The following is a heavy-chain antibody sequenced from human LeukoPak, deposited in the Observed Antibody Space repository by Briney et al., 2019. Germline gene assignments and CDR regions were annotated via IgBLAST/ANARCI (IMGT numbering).Heavy chain of an antibody. CDR3: ARGAHYEGGYFDY. Sequence: GGSLRLSCAASGFTFSSYSMNWVRQAPGQGLEWVSSISSSSSYIYYADSVKGRFTISRDNAKNSLYLQMNSLRAEDTAVYYCARGAHYEGGYFDYWGQGTLVTVSS. CDR2: ISSSSSYI. J-gene: IGHJ4*02. V-gene: IGHV3-21*01. CDR1: GFTFSSYS. D-gene: IGHD4-17*01.